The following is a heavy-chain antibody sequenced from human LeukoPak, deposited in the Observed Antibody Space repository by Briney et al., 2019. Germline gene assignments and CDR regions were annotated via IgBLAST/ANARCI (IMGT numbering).Heavy chain of an antibody. D-gene: IGHD4-23*01. J-gene: IGHJ4*02. Sequence: SETLSLTCAVYGGSFSGYYWSWIRQPPGKGLEWIGYIYYSGSTNYNPSLKSRVTISVDTSKNQFSLKLSSVTAADTAVYYCARGYGGNPEDFDYWGQGTLVTVSS. V-gene: IGHV4-59*01. CDR3: ARGYGGNPEDFDY. CDR1: GGSFSGYY. CDR2: IYYSGST.